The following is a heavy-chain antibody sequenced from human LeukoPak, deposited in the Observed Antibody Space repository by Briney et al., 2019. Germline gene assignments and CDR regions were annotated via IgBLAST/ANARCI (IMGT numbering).Heavy chain of an antibody. CDR2: IRHDGTNK. Sequence: PGGSLRLSCVASKIIFSGYGIHWVRQAPGKGLEWVAFIRHDGTNKYYTDSVKGRFTISRDNSKNTLYLQMNSLRDDDTAVYYCAKVGSGWYGVDYWGQGTLVTVSS. D-gene: IGHD6-19*01. CDR3: AKVGSGWYGVDY. J-gene: IGHJ4*02. V-gene: IGHV3-30*02. CDR1: KIIFSGYG.